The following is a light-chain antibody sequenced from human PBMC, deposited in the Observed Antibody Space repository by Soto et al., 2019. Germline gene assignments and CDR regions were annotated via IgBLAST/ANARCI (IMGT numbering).Light chain of an antibody. CDR2: EVS. J-gene: IGLJ3*02. V-gene: IGLV2-8*01. CDR1: SSDVGGYNY. Sequence: QSVPTQPPTASGSPGQSGTISCTGTSSDVGGYNYVSWYQQYPGKAPKLMIYEVSKRPSGVPDRFSGSKSGNTASLTVSGLQAEDEADYYCSSYAGSSTWVFGGGTKVTVL. CDR3: SSYAGSSTWV.